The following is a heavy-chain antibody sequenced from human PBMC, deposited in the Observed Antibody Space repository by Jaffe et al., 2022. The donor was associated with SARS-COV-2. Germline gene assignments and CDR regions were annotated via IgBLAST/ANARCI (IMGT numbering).Heavy chain of an antibody. D-gene: IGHD3-22*01. CDR3: ARGTGIYDSSGSKSGSGWFDP. J-gene: IGHJ5*02. V-gene: IGHV4-34*01. CDR2: INHSGST. Sequence: QVQLQQWGAGLLKPSETLSLTCAVYGGSFSGYYWSWIRQPPGKGLEWIGEINHSGSTNYNPSLKSRVTISVDTSKNQFSLKLSSVTAADTAVYYCARGTGIYDSSGSKSGSGWFDPWGQGTLVTVSS. CDR1: GGSFSGYY.